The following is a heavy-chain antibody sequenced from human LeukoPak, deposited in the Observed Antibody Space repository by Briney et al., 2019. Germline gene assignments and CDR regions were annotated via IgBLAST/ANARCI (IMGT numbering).Heavy chain of an antibody. D-gene: IGHD6-19*01. V-gene: IGHV3-48*01. CDR3: ARDQEQWLGGYFDY. CDR1: GFTFSSYS. J-gene: IGHJ4*02. CDR2: ISSSSSTI. Sequence: QPGGSLRLSCAASGFTFSSYSMNWVRQAPGKGLEWVSYISSSSSTIYYADSVKGRFTISRDNDKNSLYLQMNSLRAEDTAVYYCARDQEQWLGGYFDYWGQGTLVTVSS.